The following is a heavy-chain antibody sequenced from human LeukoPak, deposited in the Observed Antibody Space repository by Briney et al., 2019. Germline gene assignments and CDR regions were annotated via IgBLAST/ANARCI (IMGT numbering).Heavy chain of an antibody. CDR3: AKFAQRYCSGGSCHPFDY. V-gene: IGHV4-34*01. CDR1: GVSFSGYY. D-gene: IGHD2-15*01. J-gene: IGHJ4*02. CDR2: INHSGST. Sequence: SETLSLTCAVFGVSFSGYYWSWIRQPPGKGLEWIGEINHSGSTNYNPSLKSRVTISVDTSKNQFSLKLSSVTAADTAAYYCAKFAQRYCSGGSCHPFDYWGQGTLVTVSS.